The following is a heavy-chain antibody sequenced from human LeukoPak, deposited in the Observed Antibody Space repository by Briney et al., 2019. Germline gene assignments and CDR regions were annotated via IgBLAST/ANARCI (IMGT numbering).Heavy chain of an antibody. CDR3: ATDGAGFDT. V-gene: IGHV3-11*01. J-gene: IGHJ5*02. CDR1: GFTFNDYY. Sequence: GGSLRLSCAAPGFTFNDYYMSWIRQAPGKGLEWLSYINIGGTNTHYADAVKGRFTISRDNAKKSLYLKMNNLRAEDTAVYYCATDGAGFDTWRQGVLVTVSS. CDR2: INIGGTNT.